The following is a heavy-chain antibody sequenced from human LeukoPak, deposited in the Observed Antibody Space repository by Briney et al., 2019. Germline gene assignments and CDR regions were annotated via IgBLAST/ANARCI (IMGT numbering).Heavy chain of an antibody. J-gene: IGHJ2*01. V-gene: IGHV3-48*01. CDR1: GFTFSSFG. CDR2: INCRSNTM. D-gene: IGHD1-1*01. Sequence: PGGSLSLSCAASGFTFSSFGMNWVRQAPEKGREWVSYINCRSNTMYYADTVKGRCTISRDNAKNSLYVQMNSLRAEDTAVYYCSRGWNADSHWYFDLWGRGTLVTVSS. CDR3: SRGWNADSHWYFDL.